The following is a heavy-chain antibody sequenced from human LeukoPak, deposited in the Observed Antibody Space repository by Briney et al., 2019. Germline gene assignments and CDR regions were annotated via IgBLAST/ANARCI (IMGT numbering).Heavy chain of an antibody. V-gene: IGHV1-2*02. Sequence: ASLKVSCKASGYTFTDYYMHWVRQAPGQGLEWMGWINVNRGGTNYAQRFQVRVTMTRDTSITTAYMELSRLKSDDTAVYYCARRYCSSTSCYYCDYWGQGTLVTVSS. CDR2: INVNRGGT. CDR3: ARRYCSSTSCYYCDY. D-gene: IGHD2-2*01. J-gene: IGHJ4*02. CDR1: GYTFTDYY.